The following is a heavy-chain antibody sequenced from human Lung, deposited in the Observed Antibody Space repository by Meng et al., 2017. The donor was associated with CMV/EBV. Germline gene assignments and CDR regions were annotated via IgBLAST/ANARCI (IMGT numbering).Heavy chain of an antibody. CDR2: ISGDSVTT. V-gene: IGHV3-23*01. D-gene: IGHD2-2*01. CDR3: AKDRGYCSRTYTRAFDI. Sequence: GESLKISCAASGFTFGDYAMSWVRQAPGKGPEWVSAISGDSVTTNYADSVKGRFTISRDNSRNTLDLQMNSLRAEDTAVYYCAKDRGYCSRTYTRAFDIWGQGTMVTVSS. J-gene: IGHJ3*02. CDR1: GFTFGDYA.